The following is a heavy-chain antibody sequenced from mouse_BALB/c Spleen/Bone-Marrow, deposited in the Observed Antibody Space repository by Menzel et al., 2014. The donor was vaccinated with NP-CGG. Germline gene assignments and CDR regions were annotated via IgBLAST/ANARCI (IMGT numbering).Heavy chain of an antibody. CDR1: GFTFSDYG. CDR3: ARGHDYEGFAY. J-gene: IGHJ3*01. D-gene: IGHD2-4*01. CDR2: ISNLAYSI. Sequence: EVKLMESGGGLVQPGGSRKLSCAASGFTFSDYGMAWVRQAPGKGPEWVAFISNLAYSIYYADTVTGRFTISRENAKNTLYLEMSSLRSEDTAMYYCARGHDYEGFAYWGQGTLVTVSA. V-gene: IGHV5-15*02.